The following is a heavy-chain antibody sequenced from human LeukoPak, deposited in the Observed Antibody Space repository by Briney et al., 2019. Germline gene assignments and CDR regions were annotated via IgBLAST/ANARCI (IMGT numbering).Heavy chain of an antibody. D-gene: IGHD5-24*01. CDR2: INPNSGGT. CDR1: GYTFTGYY. CDR3: ASRDGYNNDYYYYMDV. V-gene: IGHV1-2*02. Sequence: ASVKVSCKASGYTFTGYYMHWVRQAPGQGLEWMGWINPNSGGTNCAQKFQGRVTMTRDTSISTAYMELSRLRSDDTAVYYCASRDGYNNDYYYYMDVWGKGTTVTVSS. J-gene: IGHJ6*03.